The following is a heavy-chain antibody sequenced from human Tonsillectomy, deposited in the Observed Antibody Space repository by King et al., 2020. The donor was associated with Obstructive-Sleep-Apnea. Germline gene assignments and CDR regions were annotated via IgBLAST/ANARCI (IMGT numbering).Heavy chain of an antibody. CDR2: VHYSGST. CDR3: ARQSGAAAGYFDY. D-gene: IGHD6-13*01. Sequence: VQLQESGPGLVKPSETLSLTCTVSGGSISSYYWTWLRQPPGKGLEWIGYVHYSGSTKHNPSLKSRVTISVDTSKNQFSLKLSSVTAADTAVYYCARQSGAAAGYFDYWGQGTLVTVSS. V-gene: IGHV4-59*01. J-gene: IGHJ4*02. CDR1: GGSISSYY.